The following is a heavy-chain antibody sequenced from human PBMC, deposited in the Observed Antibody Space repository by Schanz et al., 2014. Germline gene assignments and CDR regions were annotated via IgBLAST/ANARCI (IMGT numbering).Heavy chain of an antibody. CDR1: GYTFTVYY. Sequence: QVQLVQSGAEAKKPGASVKVSCKASGYTFTVYYMHWVRQAPGQGLEWLGWINPNSGATSSAQKFQGRVAMTRDTSSSTVYRQLSSLTSDDTAIYYCARVTAGYDSGGQGTLVTVSS. CDR2: INPNSGAT. CDR3: ARVTAGYDS. V-gene: IGHV1-2*02. D-gene: IGHD5-12*01. J-gene: IGHJ4*02.